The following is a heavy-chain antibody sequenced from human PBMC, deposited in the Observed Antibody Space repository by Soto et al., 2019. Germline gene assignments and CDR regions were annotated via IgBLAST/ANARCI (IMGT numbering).Heavy chain of an antibody. Sequence: SAKLTCKDPGGTLSTTARSWVRQEKEQGLEWMGGFIPIFPTPDYAHKFQGRLTITADESTSTAYMELSGLKSDDTAVYYCARDKDRLQLGGNYYYILDVWGQGTTVTVSS. V-gene: IGHV1-69*01. CDR2: FIPIFPTP. D-gene: IGHD5-12*01. CDR1: GGTLSTTA. CDR3: ARDKDRLQLGGNYYYILDV. J-gene: IGHJ6*02.